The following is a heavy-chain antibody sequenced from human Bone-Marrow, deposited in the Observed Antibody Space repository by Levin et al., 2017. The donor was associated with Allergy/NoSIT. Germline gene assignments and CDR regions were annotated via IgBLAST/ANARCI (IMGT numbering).Heavy chain of an antibody. Sequence: GGSLRLSCAASGFPFRSFAMSWVRQAPGKGLEWVSSISGSGDYTSSADSAYYAASVKGRFTISRDNAKNMLFLQMHRLRAEDAAVYYGAKDPFRTAVTAFDYGGQGTLVNVSS. V-gene: IGHV3-23*01. D-gene: IGHD4-17*01. J-gene: IGHJ4*02. CDR1: GFPFRSFA. CDR3: AKDPFRTAVTAFDY. CDR2: ISGSGDYTSSADSA.